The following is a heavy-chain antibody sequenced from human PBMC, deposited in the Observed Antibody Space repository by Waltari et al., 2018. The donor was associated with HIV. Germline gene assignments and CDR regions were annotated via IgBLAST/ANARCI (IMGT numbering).Heavy chain of an antibody. CDR3: TRGAPNFWGIDY. CDR1: GFTFSSYW. J-gene: IGHJ4*02. D-gene: IGHD7-27*01. Sequence: EVQLVESGGGLVQSGGSLRLSCVASGFTFSSYWMHWVRQAPGKGLVWVSRINADGSSINYADSVKGRLTISRDNAKNTLYLQMSNLRAEDTAVYYCTRGAPNFWGIDYWGQGSLVTVSS. V-gene: IGHV3-74*01. CDR2: INADGSSI.